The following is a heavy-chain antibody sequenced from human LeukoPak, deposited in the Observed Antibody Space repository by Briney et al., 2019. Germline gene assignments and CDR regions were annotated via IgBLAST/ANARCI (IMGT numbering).Heavy chain of an antibody. D-gene: IGHD6-19*01. CDR3: AKDLRYSSGYFDY. V-gene: IGHV3-23*01. Sequence: GGSLRLSCAASGFTFTSYAMCWVRQAPGKGLEWVSTFSGSGGYTYYGDSVKARFTISRDNSKNTLYLQMNSLRAEDTAVYYCAKDLRYSSGYFDYWGQGTLVTVSS. CDR1: GFTFTSYA. J-gene: IGHJ4*02. CDR2: FSGSGGYT.